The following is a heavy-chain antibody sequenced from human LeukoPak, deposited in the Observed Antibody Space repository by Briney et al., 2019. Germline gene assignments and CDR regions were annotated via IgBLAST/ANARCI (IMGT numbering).Heavy chain of an antibody. CDR1: GFTFDDYG. V-gene: IGHV3-20*04. CDR2: INWNGGST. J-gene: IGHJ4*02. D-gene: IGHD6-13*01. CDR3: ARRSGYSSSWSPGGDYFDY. Sequence: GGSLRLSCAASGFTFDDYGMSSVRHAPGKGLEWVSGINWNGGSTGYADSVKGRFTIARDNAKNSLYLQMNSLRAEDTALYYCARRSGYSSSWSPGGDYFDYWGQGTLVTVSS.